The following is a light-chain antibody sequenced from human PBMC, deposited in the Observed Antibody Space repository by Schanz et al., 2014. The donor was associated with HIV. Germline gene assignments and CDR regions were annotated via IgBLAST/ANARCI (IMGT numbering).Light chain of an antibody. CDR3: SSLSTSGAPL. CDR1: NNDIGSYTY. J-gene: IGLJ1*01. V-gene: IGLV2-14*03. CDR2: GVF. Sequence: QSALTQPASVSGSPGQLITFSCTGTNNDIGSYTYVSWYQQHPDKAPKLVVYGVFDRPSGVSNRFSGSKSGNTASLTIYDLQREDEADYYCSSLSTSGAPLFGTGTKLTVL.